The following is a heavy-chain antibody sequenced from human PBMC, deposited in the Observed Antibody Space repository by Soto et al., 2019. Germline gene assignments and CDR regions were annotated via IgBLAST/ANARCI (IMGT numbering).Heavy chain of an antibody. D-gene: IGHD3-10*01. CDR2: ISADTGNI. V-gene: IGHV1-3*01. Sequence: ASVKVSCKTSGYSFSSFSLHWVRQAPGQRLEWMGWISADTGNIQYSQSFQGRVTITRDAPASTAYLELGSLTSEDAAIYYCARWRGALDYWGQGTLVTVSS. J-gene: IGHJ4*02. CDR1: GYSFSSFS. CDR3: ARWRGALDY.